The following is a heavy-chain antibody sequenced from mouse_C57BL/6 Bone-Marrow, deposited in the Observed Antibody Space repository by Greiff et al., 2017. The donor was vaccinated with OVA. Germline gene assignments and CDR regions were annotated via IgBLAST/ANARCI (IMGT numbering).Heavy chain of an antibody. CDR1: GYSITSGYY. V-gene: IGHV3-6*01. CDR2: ISYDGSN. D-gene: IGHD4-1*01. Sequence: EVQLQESGPGLVKPSQSLSLTCSVTGYSITSGYYWNWIRQFPGNKLEWMGYISYDGSNNYNPSLKNRISITRDTAKNQFFLKLNSVTTEDTATYYCARKSTNWAYFDYWGQGTTLTVSS. CDR3: ARKSTNWAYFDY. J-gene: IGHJ2*01.